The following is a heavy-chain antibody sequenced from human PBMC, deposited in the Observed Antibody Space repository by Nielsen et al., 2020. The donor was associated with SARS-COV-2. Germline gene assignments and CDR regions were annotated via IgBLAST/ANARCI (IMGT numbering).Heavy chain of an antibody. J-gene: IGHJ5*02. D-gene: IGHD6-19*01. CDR3: ARGLISRLARYSSGRGGWFDP. Sequence: WIRQPPGKGLEWIGEITHSGSTNYNPSPKSRVTISVGTSRNQFSLKVTSVTAADTAVYYCARGLISRLARYSSGRGGWFDPWGQGTLVTVSS. V-gene: IGHV4-34*01. CDR2: ITHSGST.